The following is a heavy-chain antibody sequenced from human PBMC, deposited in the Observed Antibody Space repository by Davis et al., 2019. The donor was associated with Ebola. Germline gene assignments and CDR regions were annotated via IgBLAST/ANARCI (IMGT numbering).Heavy chain of an antibody. V-gene: IGHV3-21*01. J-gene: IGHJ6*04. CDR3: ARGSSITIFGVVITEYYYYGMDV. Sequence: GESLKISCAASGFTFSTYSMSWVRQAPGKGLEWVSSISSDSDYIYYADSVKGRFTISRDNAKNSLYLQMNSLRDEDTAVYYCARGSSITIFGVVITEYYYYGMDVWGKGTTVTVSS. CDR2: ISSDSDYI. CDR1: GFTFSTYS. D-gene: IGHD3-3*01.